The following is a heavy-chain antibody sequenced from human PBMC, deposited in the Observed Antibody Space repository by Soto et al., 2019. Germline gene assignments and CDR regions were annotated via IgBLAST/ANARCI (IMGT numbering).Heavy chain of an antibody. D-gene: IGHD5-18*01. CDR2: INPIFGTA. CDR3: ARGPLGYSYGYYFDY. V-gene: IGHV1-69*13. J-gene: IGHJ4*02. Sequence: SVKGSCKASGGTFSSYAISWVRQAPGQGLEWMGGINPIFGTANYAQKFQGRVTITADESTSTAYMELSSLRSADTAVYYCARGPLGYSYGYYFDYWGQGTLVTVSS. CDR1: GGTFSSYA.